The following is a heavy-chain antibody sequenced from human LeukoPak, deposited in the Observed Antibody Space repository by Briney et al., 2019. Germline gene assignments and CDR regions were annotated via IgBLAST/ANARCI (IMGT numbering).Heavy chain of an antibody. J-gene: IGHJ4*02. CDR1: GFTFSSYS. CDR2: ISSSSSYI. V-gene: IGHV3-21*01. CDR3: ARGGYGAHMG. D-gene: IGHD4/OR15-4a*01. Sequence: SGGSLRLSCAASGFTFSSYSMNWVRQAPGKGLEWVSSISSSSSYIYYADSVKGRFTISRDNAKTTLYLQMNSLRDEDTAVYYCARGGYGAHMGWGQGTLVTVSS.